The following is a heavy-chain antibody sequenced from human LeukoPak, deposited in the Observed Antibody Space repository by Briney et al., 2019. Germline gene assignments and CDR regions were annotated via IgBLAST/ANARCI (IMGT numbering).Heavy chain of an antibody. V-gene: IGHV4-34*01. Sequence: SETVSLTCAVYGGSFSGYYWSWVRQPPGKGLEWIGEINHSGSTNYNPSLKSRVTISVDTSKNQFSLKLSSVTAADTAVYYCASPGYYDSSGYYCWGQGTLVTVSS. D-gene: IGHD3-22*01. J-gene: IGHJ4*02. CDR3: ASPGYYDSSGYYC. CDR1: GGSFSGYY. CDR2: INHSGST.